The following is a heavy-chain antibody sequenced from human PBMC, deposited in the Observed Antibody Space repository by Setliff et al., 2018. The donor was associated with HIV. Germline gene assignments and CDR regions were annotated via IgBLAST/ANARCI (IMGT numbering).Heavy chain of an antibody. CDR1: GFTFSSYW. J-gene: IGHJ4*02. D-gene: IGHD2-2*01. Sequence: GGSLRLSCAASGFTFSSYWMSWVHQAPGKGLEWVANIKQDGSEKYYADSVKGRFTISRDNAKNSLYLQMNSPRAEDTAVYYCASRFGYCSSTSCEGYWGQGALVTVSS. CDR2: IKQDGSEK. V-gene: IGHV3-7*05. CDR3: ASRFGYCSSTSCEGY.